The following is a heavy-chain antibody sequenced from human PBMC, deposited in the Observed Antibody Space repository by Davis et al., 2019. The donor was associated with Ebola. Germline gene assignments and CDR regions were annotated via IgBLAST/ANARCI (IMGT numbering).Heavy chain of an antibody. CDR1: GFTFSNYA. CDR2: ISGSGGDI. V-gene: IGHV3-23*01. J-gene: IGHJ4*02. Sequence: PGGSLRLSCAASGFTFSNYAMNWVRQASGKGLEWVSGISGSGGDIHYADSVKSRFTISRDNSNNTMYLQMNILRDEDTAVYYCAKTYDSSGFYAAFDYWGQGILVTVST. D-gene: IGHD3-22*01. CDR3: AKTYDSSGFYAAFDY.